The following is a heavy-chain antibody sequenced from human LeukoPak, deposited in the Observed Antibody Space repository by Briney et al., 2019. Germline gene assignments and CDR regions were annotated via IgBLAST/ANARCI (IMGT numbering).Heavy chain of an antibody. D-gene: IGHD2-21*02. V-gene: IGHV1-69*04. CDR2: IIPILGIA. CDR3: ARGEGEYCGGDCYGDY. J-gene: IGHJ4*02. Sequence: SVKVSCKASGGTFSSYAISWVRQAPGQGLEWMGRIIPILGIANYAQKFQGRVTITADKSTSTAYMELSSLRSEDTAVYYCARGEGEYCGGDCYGDYWGQGTLVTVSS. CDR1: GGTFSSYA.